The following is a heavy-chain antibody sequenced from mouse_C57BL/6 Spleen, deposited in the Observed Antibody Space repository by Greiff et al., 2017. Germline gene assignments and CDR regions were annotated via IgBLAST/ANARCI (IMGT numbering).Heavy chain of an antibody. CDR2: IDPSDSYT. D-gene: IGHD1-1*01. CDR1: GYTFTSYW. V-gene: IGHV1-69*01. Sequence: QVQLQQPGAELVMPGASVKLSCKASGYTFTSYWMHWVKQRPGQGLEWIGEIDPSDSYTNYNQKFKGKSTLTVDKSSSTAYMQLSSLTSEDSAVYYCVVGDYAMECWGQGTSVTVSS. J-gene: IGHJ4*01. CDR3: VVGDYAMEC.